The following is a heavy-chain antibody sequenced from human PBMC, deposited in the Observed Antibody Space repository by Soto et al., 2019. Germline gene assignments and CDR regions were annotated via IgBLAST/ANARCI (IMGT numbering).Heavy chain of an antibody. Sequence: GGSLRLSCAASVFTFSSFAMSFVRQAPGKGLDWVSAISGSGGSTYSADSVKGRFTISRDNSKNTLYLQKSSLRSEDTAGYYCATTAKLELQARLDDAFDLWGQGTMVTVSS. CDR3: ATTAKLELQARLDDAFDL. CDR2: ISGSGGST. D-gene: IGHD1-7*01. J-gene: IGHJ3*01. V-gene: IGHV3-23*01. CDR1: VFTFSSFA.